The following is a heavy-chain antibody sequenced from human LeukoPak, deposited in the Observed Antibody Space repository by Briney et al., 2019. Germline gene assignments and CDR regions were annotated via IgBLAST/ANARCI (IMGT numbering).Heavy chain of an antibody. V-gene: IGHV4-4*02. CDR2: IYHSGST. D-gene: IGHD1-26*01. CDR3: ARDRFIVGATGTFSFDY. CDR1: GGSITSTHW. J-gene: IGHJ4*02. Sequence: SETLSLTCAVSGGSITSTHWWSWVRQPPGKGLEWIGQIYHSGSTNYNPSLKSRVTISVDTSKNQFSLKLSSVTAADTAVSYCARDRFIVGATGTFSFDYWGQGTLVTVSS.